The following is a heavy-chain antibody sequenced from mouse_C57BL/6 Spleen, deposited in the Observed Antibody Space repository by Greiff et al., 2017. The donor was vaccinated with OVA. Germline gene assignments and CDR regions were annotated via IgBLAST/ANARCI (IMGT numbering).Heavy chain of an antibody. J-gene: IGHJ4*01. Sequence: QVQLKQPGAELVKPGASVKLSCKASGYTFTSYWMQWVKQRPGQGLEWIGEIDPSDSYTNYNQKFKGKATLTVDTSSSTAYMQLSSLTSEDSAVYYCARRDSSGYGSYAMDYWGQGTSVTVSS. CDR2: IDPSDSYT. CDR3: ARRDSSGYGSYAMDY. CDR1: GYTFTSYW. D-gene: IGHD3-2*02. V-gene: IGHV1-50*01.